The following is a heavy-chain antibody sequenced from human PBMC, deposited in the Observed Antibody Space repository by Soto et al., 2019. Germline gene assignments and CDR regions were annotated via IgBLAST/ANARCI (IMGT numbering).Heavy chain of an antibody. Sequence: GASVKVSCKASGYTFTSYYMHWVRQAPGQGLEWMGIINPSGGSTSYAQKFQGRVTMTRDTSTSTVYMELSSLRSEDTAVYYCARVAGEYPGSYYFDYWGQGTLVTVSS. CDR3: ARVAGEYPGSYYFDY. J-gene: IGHJ4*02. V-gene: IGHV1-46*01. D-gene: IGHD4-17*01. CDR2: INPSGGST. CDR1: GYTFTSYY.